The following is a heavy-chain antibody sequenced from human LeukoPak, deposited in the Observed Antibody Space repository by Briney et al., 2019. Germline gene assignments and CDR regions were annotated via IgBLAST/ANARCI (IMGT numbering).Heavy chain of an antibody. Sequence: GGSLRLSCAASGFTFSSYNMNWVRQAPGKGLEWVSYISDSSTTIYYADSVKGRFTISRDNAKNSLYLQMNSLRAEDTAVYYCAKLGGPMVRGVIADYWGQGTLVTVSS. D-gene: IGHD3-10*01. CDR1: GFTFSSYN. J-gene: IGHJ4*02. CDR3: AKLGGPMVRGVIADY. V-gene: IGHV3-48*01. CDR2: ISDSSTTI.